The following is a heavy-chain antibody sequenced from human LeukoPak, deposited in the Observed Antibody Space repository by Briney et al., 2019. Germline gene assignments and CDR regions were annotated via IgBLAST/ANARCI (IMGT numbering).Heavy chain of an antibody. J-gene: IGHJ3*02. CDR2: IWDTEIT. CDR3: ARGLVLATDDAFDI. CDR1: GGSIRSYF. V-gene: IGHV4-59*01. D-gene: IGHD5-12*01. Sequence: SETLSLTCTVSGGSIRSYFWSWLRQPPGKGLEWIGYIWDTEITDYNPSLKSRVTISLDASKNHFSLKLRSVTAADTALYFCARGLVLATDDAFDIWGQGTLVTVSS.